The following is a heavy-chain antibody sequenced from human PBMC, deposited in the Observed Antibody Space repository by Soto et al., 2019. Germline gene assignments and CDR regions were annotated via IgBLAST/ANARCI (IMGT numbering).Heavy chain of an antibody. Sequence: PGGSLSPSCAGSGFPVSSNYMSWVRQAPGKGLDIVSVIYSGRSTYYAASVKVRYTISRDKSKNTLKFKMNSLRAEDTAVYYCARGRSVSYYEYYLDYWDPGALVTVS. D-gene: IGHD1-26*01. V-gene: IGHV3-53*01. CDR2: IYSGRST. CDR3: ARGRSVSYYEYYLDY. J-gene: IGHJ4*02. CDR1: GFPVSSNY.